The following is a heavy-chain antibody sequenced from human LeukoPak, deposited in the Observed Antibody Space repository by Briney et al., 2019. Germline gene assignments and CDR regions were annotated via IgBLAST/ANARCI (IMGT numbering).Heavy chain of an antibody. CDR1: GFTFSSYA. CDR2: FSGSGGST. CDR3: AREQRDIAAAGYFDY. Sequence: GGSLRLSCAASGFTFSSYAMSWVRQAPGKGLEWVSAFSGSGGSTYYADSVKGRFTISRDNSKNTLYLQMNSLRAEDTAVYYCAREQRDIAAAGYFDYWGQGTLVTVSS. J-gene: IGHJ4*02. V-gene: IGHV3-23*01. D-gene: IGHD6-13*01.